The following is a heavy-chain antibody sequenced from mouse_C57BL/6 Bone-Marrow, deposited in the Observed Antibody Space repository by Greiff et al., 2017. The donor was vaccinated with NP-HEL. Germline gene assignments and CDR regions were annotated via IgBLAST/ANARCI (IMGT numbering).Heavy chain of an antibody. D-gene: IGHD2-1*01. V-gene: IGHV1-59*01. CDR1: GYTFTSYW. J-gene: IGHJ3*01. CDR2: IDPSDSYT. Sequence: QVQLQQSGAELVRPGTSVKLSCKASGYTFTSYWMHWVKQRPGQGLEWIGVIDPSDSYTNYNQKFKGKATLTVDTSSSTAYMQLSSLTSEDSAVYYCAREGYGNYDWFAYWGQGTLVTVSA. CDR3: AREGYGNYDWFAY.